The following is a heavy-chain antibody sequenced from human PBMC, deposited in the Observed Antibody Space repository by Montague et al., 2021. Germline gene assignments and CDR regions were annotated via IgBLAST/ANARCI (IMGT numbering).Heavy chain of an antibody. J-gene: IGHJ4*02. D-gene: IGHD4-23*01. CDR1: GGAISSEGYY. V-gene: IGHV4-31*03. Sequence: TLSLTCNASGGAISSEGYYWSWIRQHPGKGLEWIGCIYSSGSTYYSPSLESRITISVDTSQNQFSLRLTSVTAADTAVYFCASGNDYSGNCFDYWGQGTLVTVSS. CDR3: ASGNDYSGNCFDY. CDR2: IYSSGST.